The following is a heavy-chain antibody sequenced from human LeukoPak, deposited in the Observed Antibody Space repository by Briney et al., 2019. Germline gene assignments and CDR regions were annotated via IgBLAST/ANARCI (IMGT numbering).Heavy chain of an antibody. D-gene: IGHD6-19*01. Sequence: PGESLKISCKGSGYSFTGYWIGWVRQMPGKDLEWMGIIYPGDSDTRYSPSFQGRVTISADKSISTAYLQWSSLRASDTAMYYCARRSLGYSSGWCFDYWGQGTLVTVSS. CDR1: GYSFTGYW. CDR2: IYPGDSDT. J-gene: IGHJ4*02. CDR3: ARRSLGYSSGWCFDY. V-gene: IGHV5-51*01.